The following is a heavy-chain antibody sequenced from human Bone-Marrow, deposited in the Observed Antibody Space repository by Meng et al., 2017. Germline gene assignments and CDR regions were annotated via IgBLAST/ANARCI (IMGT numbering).Heavy chain of an antibody. J-gene: IGHJ4*02. CDR1: GFTFSSYS. CDR3: ARLGRRGYDDY. Sequence: QRVESGGGLVKPWGSLRLSGAASGFTFSSYSMNWVRQAPGKGLEWVSSISSSSSYIYYADSVKGRFTISRDNAKNSLYLQMNSLRAEDTAVYYCARLGRRGYDDYWGQGTLVTVSS. V-gene: IGHV3-21*01. D-gene: IGHD5-12*01. CDR2: ISSSSSYI.